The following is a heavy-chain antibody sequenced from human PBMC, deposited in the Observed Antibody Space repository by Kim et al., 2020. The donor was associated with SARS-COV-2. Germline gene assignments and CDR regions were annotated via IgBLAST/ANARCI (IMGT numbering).Heavy chain of an antibody. Sequence: GGSLRLSCAASGFTFSNAWMSWVRQAPGKGLEWVGRIKSKTDGGTTDYAAPVKGRFTISRDDSKNTLYLQMNSLKTEDTAVYYCTTVGGPMVRGVIIRGPYNWFDPWGQGTLVTVSS. CDR3: TTVGGPMVRGVIIRGPYNWFDP. CDR1: GFTFSNAW. CDR2: IKSKTDGGTT. J-gene: IGHJ5*02. D-gene: IGHD3-10*01. V-gene: IGHV3-15*01.